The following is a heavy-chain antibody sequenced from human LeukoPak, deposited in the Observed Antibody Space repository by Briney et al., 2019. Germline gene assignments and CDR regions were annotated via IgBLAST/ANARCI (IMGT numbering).Heavy chain of an antibody. Sequence: SETLSLTCTVSGGSVSSGDYYWSWIRQPPGKGLEWIGYIYYSGSTNYNPSLKSRVTISVDTSKNQFSLKLSSVTAADTAVYYCARGWFGELLYLEDWGQGTLVTVSS. J-gene: IGHJ4*02. CDR1: GGSVSSGDYY. D-gene: IGHD3-10*01. CDR3: ARGWFGELLYLED. V-gene: IGHV4-61*08. CDR2: IYYSGST.